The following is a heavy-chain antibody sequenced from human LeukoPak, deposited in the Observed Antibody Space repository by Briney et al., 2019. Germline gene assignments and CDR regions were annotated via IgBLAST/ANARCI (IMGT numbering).Heavy chain of an antibody. V-gene: IGHV3-74*03. CDR3: ARGYYGDPVAFDY. J-gene: IGHJ4*02. CDR2: ITTGVSTT. D-gene: IGHD3-10*01. Sequence: GGTLRLSCAASGFTFTSYNMHWVRQVSGKGLVWVSRITTGVSTTMYADSVEGRFTISRDNAENTVHLQMSSLRAEDTAIYYCARGYYGDPVAFDYWGQGTLVTVSS. CDR1: GFTFTSYN.